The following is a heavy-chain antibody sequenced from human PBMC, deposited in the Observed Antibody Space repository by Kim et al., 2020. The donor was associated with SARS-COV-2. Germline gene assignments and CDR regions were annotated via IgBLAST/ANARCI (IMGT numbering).Heavy chain of an antibody. CDR3: ARDLSHSSSFESGY. CDR1: GGSISSYY. V-gene: IGHV4-4*07. CDR2: IYTSGST. J-gene: IGHJ4*02. D-gene: IGHD6-13*01. Sequence: SETLSLTCTVSGGSISSYYWSWIRQPAGKGLEWIGRIYTSGSTNYNPSLKSRVTMSVDTSKNQFSLKLSSVTAADTAVYYCARDLSHSSSFESGYWGQGTLVTVSS.